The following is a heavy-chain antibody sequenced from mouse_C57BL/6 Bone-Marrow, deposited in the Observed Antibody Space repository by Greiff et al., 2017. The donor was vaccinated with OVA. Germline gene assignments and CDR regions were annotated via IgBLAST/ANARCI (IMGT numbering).Heavy chain of an antibody. D-gene: IGHD1-1*01. V-gene: IGHV5-15*04. J-gene: IGHJ1*03. CDR1: GFTFSDYG. CDR3: ARRSSYWYFDV. CDR2: ISNLAYSI. Sequence: DVKLVESGGGLVQPGGSLKLSCAASGFTFSDYGMAWVRPAPRKGPEWVAFISNLAYSIYYADTVTGRFTISRENAKNTLYLEMSSLRSEDTAMYYCARRSSYWYFDVWGTGTTVTVSS.